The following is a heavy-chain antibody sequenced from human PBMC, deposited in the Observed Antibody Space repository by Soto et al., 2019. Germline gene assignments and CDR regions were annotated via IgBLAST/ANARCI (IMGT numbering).Heavy chain of an antibody. V-gene: IGHV1-69*12. CDR3: ARDRGPSSGCYPYWFAT. J-gene: IGHJ5*02. CDR1: GGTFSSYA. Sequence: QVQLVQSGAEVKKPGSSVKVSCKASGGTFSSYAITWVRQAPGQGLEWMGGIIPIFGTANYAQKFQGRVTITAEEATSTAYMELSSMRSEDTAVYYCARDRGPSSGCYPYWFATWGQGPLCTVSS. D-gene: IGHD3-22*01. CDR2: IIPIFGTA.